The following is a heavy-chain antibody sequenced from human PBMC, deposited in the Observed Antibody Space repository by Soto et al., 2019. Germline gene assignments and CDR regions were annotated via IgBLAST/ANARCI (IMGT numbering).Heavy chain of an antibody. V-gene: IGHV5-10-1*01. J-gene: IGHJ4*02. Sequence: GESLKISCKASRSIRNTDWISWVRQKPGKGLEWMGRIDPLDSHTKYSPSFEGGVNISADWSIATAYLHWTSLETSDTAIYYCSQHQVGMVAEDSWGQGTMVTVSS. D-gene: IGHD1-26*01. CDR2: IDPLDSHT. CDR1: RSIRNTDW. CDR3: SQHQVGMVAEDS.